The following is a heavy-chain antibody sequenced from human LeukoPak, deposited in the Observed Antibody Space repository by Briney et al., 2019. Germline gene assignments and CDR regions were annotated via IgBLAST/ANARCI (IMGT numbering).Heavy chain of an antibody. D-gene: IGHD1-1*01. J-gene: IGHJ3*02. Sequence: SETLSLTCTVSDGSISSSRYYWGWIRQPPGKGLDWIGSIYYGGSTYYNPSPKSRVTISVDTSDNRLSLKLNSVTAADTAVYYCARLRSGTGPIWGQGTMVTVSS. CDR1: DGSISSSRYY. CDR2: IYYGGST. V-gene: IGHV4-39*07. CDR3: ARLRSGTGPI.